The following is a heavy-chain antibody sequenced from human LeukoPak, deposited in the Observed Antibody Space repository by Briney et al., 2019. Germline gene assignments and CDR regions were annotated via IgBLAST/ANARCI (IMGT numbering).Heavy chain of an antibody. Sequence: SVKVSCKASGGTFSSYAISWVRQAPGQGLEWMGGIIPIFGTANYAQKFQGRVTITADESTSTAYMQLSSLRSEDTAVYYCAREGRVSSGWYEYWGQGTLVTVSS. D-gene: IGHD6-19*01. CDR3: AREGRVSSGWYEY. CDR1: GGTFSSYA. CDR2: IIPIFGTA. V-gene: IGHV1-69*13. J-gene: IGHJ4*02.